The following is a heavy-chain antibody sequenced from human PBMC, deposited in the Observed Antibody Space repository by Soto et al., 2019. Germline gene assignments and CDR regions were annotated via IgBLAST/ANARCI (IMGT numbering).Heavy chain of an antibody. D-gene: IGHD5-12*01. CDR3: ARGKVDIVATSDYYMDV. CDR1: GYTFTSYG. CDR2: ISAYNGNT. Sequence: ASVKVFCKASGYTFTSYGIIWVRQAPGQGLEWMGWISAYNGNTNYAQKLQGRVTMTADKSTSTAYMELSSLRSEDTAVYYCARGKVDIVATSDYYMDVWGKGTTVTVSS. V-gene: IGHV1-18*01. J-gene: IGHJ6*03.